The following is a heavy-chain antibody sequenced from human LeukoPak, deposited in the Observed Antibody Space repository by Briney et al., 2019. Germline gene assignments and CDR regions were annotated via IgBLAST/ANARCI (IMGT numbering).Heavy chain of an antibody. J-gene: IGHJ4*02. V-gene: IGHV3-74*01. CDR3: ATTQRLAPPPDS. CDR1: GFTFSKYW. Sequence: PGGSLRLSCAASGFTFSKYWMLWVRRAPGKGLESVSRVKTDGTVTTYADSVKGRFTVSRDNADNTMFLQMNSVRDEDTAVYYYATTQRLAPPPDSWGQGTPVTVSS. CDR2: VKTDGTVT. D-gene: IGHD6-25*01.